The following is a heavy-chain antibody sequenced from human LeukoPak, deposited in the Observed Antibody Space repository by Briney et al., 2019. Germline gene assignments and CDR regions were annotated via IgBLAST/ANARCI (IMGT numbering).Heavy chain of an antibody. CDR2: ISRDGGTT. CDR3: TKDFSGSYEN. Sequence: GGSLRLSCATSGFTFDDYAFHRVRQVPGKGLEWVSLISRDGGTTSYGDSVKGRFTISRDSSKNSLYMQMNSLKTEDSALYYCTKDFSGSYENWGQGTLVTVSS. D-gene: IGHD3-10*01. V-gene: IGHV3-43*02. J-gene: IGHJ4*02. CDR1: GFTFDDYA.